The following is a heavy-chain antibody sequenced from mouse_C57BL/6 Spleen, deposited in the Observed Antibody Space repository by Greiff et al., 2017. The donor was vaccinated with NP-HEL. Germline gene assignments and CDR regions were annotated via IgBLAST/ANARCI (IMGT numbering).Heavy chain of an antibody. D-gene: IGHD1-1*01. Sequence: QVQLQQPGAELVRPGSSVKLSCKASGYTFTSYWMHWVKQRPIQGLEWIGNIDPSDSETHYNQKFKDKATLTVDKSSSTAYMQLSSLTSEDSAVYYCARPRVDYGSSYEDWYFDVWGTGTTVTVSS. CDR3: ARPRVDYGSSYEDWYFDV. CDR2: IDPSDSET. J-gene: IGHJ1*03. CDR1: GYTFTSYW. V-gene: IGHV1-52*01.